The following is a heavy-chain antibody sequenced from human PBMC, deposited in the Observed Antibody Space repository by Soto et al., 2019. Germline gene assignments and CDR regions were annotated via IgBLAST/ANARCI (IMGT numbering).Heavy chain of an antibody. D-gene: IGHD2-8*01. CDR1: GYTFTRYG. V-gene: IGHV1-18*01. CDR3: AMVDVYVTPSPQDV. CDR2: INTYNGNT. J-gene: IGHJ6*02. Sequence: QVQLVQSGAEVKNPGASVKVSCKASGYTFTRYGIGWARQAPGQGLEWMGWINTYNGNTKYAQNVQGRVTLTTDTSTSTAYMERRSLRSNDTAIYYCAMVDVYVTPSPQDVWGQGTTVIVSS.